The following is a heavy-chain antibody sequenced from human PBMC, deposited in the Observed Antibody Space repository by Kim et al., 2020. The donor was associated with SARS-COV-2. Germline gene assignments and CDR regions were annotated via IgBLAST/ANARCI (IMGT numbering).Heavy chain of an antibody. CDR2: IIPTPNIA. CDR1: GGTFSGYA. CDR3: ARVSPTYCSAPSCPEGPYYYYYMDV. V-gene: IGHV1-69*04. Sequence: SVNVSCKASGGTFSGYAINWVRQAPGQGLEWMGRIIPTPNIANYAQKFQGRVTITADRSTGTAYMDLSSLTSEDSAVYYCARVSPTYCSAPSCPEGPYYYYYMDVWGKGTTVTVSS. D-gene: IGHD2-8*02. J-gene: IGHJ6*03.